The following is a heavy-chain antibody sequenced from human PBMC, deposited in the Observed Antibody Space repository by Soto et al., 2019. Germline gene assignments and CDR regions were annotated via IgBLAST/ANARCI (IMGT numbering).Heavy chain of an antibody. D-gene: IGHD4-17*01. V-gene: IGHV3-74*01. CDR2: INSDGSST. CDR3: ARDRTTTVAATEYFDL. Sequence: EVQLVESGGGLVQPGGSLRLSCAASGFTFSSYWMHWVRQAPGKGLVWVSRINSDGSSTNYADSVKGRFTISRDNAENTLYLEMNSVRAEDTAVYYCARDRTTTVAATEYFDLWGRGTLVTVSA. J-gene: IGHJ2*01. CDR1: GFTFSSYW.